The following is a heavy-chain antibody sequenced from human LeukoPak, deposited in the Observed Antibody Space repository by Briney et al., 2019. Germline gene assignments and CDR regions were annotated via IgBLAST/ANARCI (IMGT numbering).Heavy chain of an antibody. V-gene: IGHV3-11*01. CDR2: SSTTGSTI. CDR3: AKDEQLLGGFDP. CDR1: GFSFSNYY. D-gene: IGHD1-26*01. J-gene: IGHJ5*02. Sequence: PGGSLRLSCAASGFSFSNYYMTWIRQAPGKGLEWISYSSTTGSTIYYADSVKGRFTMSRDNAKKALYLQMDSLRVEDTAVYYCAKDEQLLGGFDPWGQGTLVTVSS.